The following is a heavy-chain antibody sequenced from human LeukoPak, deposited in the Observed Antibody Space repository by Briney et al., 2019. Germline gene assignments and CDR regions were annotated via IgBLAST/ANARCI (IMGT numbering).Heavy chain of an antibody. Sequence: SVTVSCKVAGGTINNFAISWVRQAPGQGLEWMGGLSPVLATYAQKFQGRVTITADESTDTVYMELGSLTSEDTATYFCARDREISARPGGWFDPWGQGTLVTVSS. J-gene: IGHJ5*02. CDR1: GGTINNFA. CDR2: LSPVLA. V-gene: IGHV1-69*13. D-gene: IGHD6-6*01. CDR3: ARDREISARPGGWFDP.